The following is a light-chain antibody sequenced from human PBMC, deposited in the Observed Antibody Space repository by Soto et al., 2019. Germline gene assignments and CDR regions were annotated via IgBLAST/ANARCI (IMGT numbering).Light chain of an antibody. CDR1: QDISNY. J-gene: IGKJ5*01. CDR2: DAS. V-gene: IGKV1-33*01. Sequence: DIQMTQSPSSLSASVGDRVTITCQASQDISNYLNWYQQKPGKAPKLLIYDASNLETGVPSRFSGSGSGTDFTFTISSLQPEDIATYYCQQCDNPSITFGQGTRLEIK. CDR3: QQCDNPSIT.